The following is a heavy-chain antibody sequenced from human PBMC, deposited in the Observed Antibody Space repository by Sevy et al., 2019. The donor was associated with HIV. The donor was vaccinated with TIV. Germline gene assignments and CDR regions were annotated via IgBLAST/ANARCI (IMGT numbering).Heavy chain of an antibody. Sequence: GGSLRLSCAASGFTFSSYWMSWVRQAPGKGLEWVANIKQDGSEKYYVDSVKGRLTIYRDNAKNSLYLQMNILRAEDTAVYYCAREADFWSGYPNYYYYGMDVWGQGTTVTVSS. CDR2: IKQDGSEK. D-gene: IGHD3-3*01. J-gene: IGHJ6*02. V-gene: IGHV3-7*03. CDR3: AREADFWSGYPNYYYYGMDV. CDR1: GFTFSSYW.